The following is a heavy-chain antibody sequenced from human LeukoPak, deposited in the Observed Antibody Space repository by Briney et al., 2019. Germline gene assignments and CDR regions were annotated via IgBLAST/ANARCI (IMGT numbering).Heavy chain of an antibody. Sequence: SETLSLTCAVSGGSISSSNWWSWVRQPPGKGLEWIGEIYHSGSTNYNPSLKSRVTISVDTSKNQFSLKLSSVTAADTAVYYCARKGRSNAFDIWGQGTMVTVSS. J-gene: IGHJ3*02. CDR3: ARKGRSNAFDI. CDR2: IYHSGST. V-gene: IGHV4-4*02. CDR1: GGSISSSNW.